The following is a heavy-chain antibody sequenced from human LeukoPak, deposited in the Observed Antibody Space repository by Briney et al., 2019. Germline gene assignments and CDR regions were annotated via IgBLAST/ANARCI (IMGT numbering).Heavy chain of an antibody. CDR3: ARSGYSYSNYFYYGLDV. D-gene: IGHD5-24*01. J-gene: IGHJ6*02. CDR1: GYTFTDYY. Sequence: EASVTVSCKASGYTFTDYYMHWVRQAPGQGIEWMGWINPHSGGTKLAQRFQGRVTMTRDTSISTAYMELSRLRSDDTAVYYCARSGYSYSNYFYYGLDVWGQGTTVTVSS. CDR2: INPHSGGT. V-gene: IGHV1-2*02.